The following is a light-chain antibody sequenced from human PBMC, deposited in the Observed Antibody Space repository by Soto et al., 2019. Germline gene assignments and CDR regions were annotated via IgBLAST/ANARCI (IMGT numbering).Light chain of an antibody. CDR1: SSDVGTYNV. V-gene: IGLV2-23*02. Sequence: QSALTQPASVSGSPGQSISISCTGTSSDVGTYNVVSWYQQYPGKAPKVITYEVSKRPSGVSNRFSGSKSGNTASLTIAGLQAEDEADYYCSSYATSNTVIFGGGTKVTVL. CDR3: SSYATSNTVI. J-gene: IGLJ2*01. CDR2: EVS.